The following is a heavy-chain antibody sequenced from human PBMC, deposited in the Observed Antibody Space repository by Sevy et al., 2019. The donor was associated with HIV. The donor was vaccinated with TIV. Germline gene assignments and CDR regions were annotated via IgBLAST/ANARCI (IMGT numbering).Heavy chain of an antibody. CDR1: GFTFSNYG. V-gene: IGHV3-23*01. D-gene: IGHD3-10*01. CDR2: VRGRGGKR. Sequence: GGSLRLSCAAFGFTFSNYGMTWVHQAPGKALEWVSSVRGRGGKRYNADSVKGRFTISRDNSKNTLYLQMNSLRAEDTAVYYCARRANYYGDAFDFWGQGTVVTVSS. J-gene: IGHJ3*01. CDR3: ARRANYYGDAFDF.